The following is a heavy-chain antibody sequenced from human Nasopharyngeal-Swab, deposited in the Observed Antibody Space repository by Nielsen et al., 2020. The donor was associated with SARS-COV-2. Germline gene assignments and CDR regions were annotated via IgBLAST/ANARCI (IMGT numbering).Heavy chain of an antibody. Sequence: GSLRLSCAASGFTFSSYSMNWVRQAPGKGLEWVSSISSSSSYIYYADSVKGRFTISRDNAKNSLYLQMNSLRAEDTAVYYCARDLWFGEIAFDIWGQGTMVTVSS. V-gene: IGHV3-21*01. J-gene: IGHJ3*02. CDR1: GFTFSSYS. CDR2: ISSSSSYI. D-gene: IGHD3-10*01. CDR3: ARDLWFGEIAFDI.